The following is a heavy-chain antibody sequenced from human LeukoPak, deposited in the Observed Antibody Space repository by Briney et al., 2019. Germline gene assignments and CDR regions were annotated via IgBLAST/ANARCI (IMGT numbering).Heavy chain of an antibody. CDR2: ISSSGSTI. J-gene: IGHJ5*02. CDR1: GFTFSSYE. D-gene: IGHD3-10*01. Sequence: GGSLRLSCAASGFTFSSYEMNWVRQAPGKGLEWVSYISSSGSTIYYADSVKGRFTISRDNAKNSLYLQMNSLRAEDTAVYYCARDYGSGTHNWFDPWGQGTLVTVSS. CDR3: ARDYGSGTHNWFDP. V-gene: IGHV3-48*03.